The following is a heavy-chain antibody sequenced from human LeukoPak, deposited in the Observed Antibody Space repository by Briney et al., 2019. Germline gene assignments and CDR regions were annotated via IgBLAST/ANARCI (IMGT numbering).Heavy chain of an antibody. D-gene: IGHD3-16*01. J-gene: IGHJ4*02. CDR2: MSGSTTVV. CDR3: AKNVWRLGDHDY. CDR1: GFPFGSYG. Sequence: TGGSLRLSCVGSGFPFGSYGMSWVRHSPGKRLEWVSLMSGSTTVVYYADSVKGRFTISRDNSKNTVYLQMDSLRPDDTAIYYCAKNVWRLGDHDYWGQGTVVTVSS. V-gene: IGHV3-23*01.